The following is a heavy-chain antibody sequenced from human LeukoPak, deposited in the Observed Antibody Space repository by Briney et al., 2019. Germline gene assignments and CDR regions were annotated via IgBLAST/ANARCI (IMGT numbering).Heavy chain of an antibody. J-gene: IGHJ4*02. CDR3: VKDYSTIPAAANPLFDY. CDR2: ISGSGGST. Sequence: GGSLRLSCAASGFTFSSYAMSWVRQAPGKGLGWLSAISGSGGSTYYADSVKGRSTISRDNSKNTLYLQMNSLRAEDTAVYYCVKDYSTIPAAANPLFDYWGQGALVTVSS. D-gene: IGHD6-13*01. CDR1: GFTFSSYA. V-gene: IGHV3-23*01.